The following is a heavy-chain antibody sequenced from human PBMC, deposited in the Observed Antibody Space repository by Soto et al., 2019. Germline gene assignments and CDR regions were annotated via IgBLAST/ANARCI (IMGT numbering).Heavy chain of an antibody. CDR3: AKDSPPTIRAPINYYFDY. V-gene: IGHV3-30*18. D-gene: IGHD3-9*01. J-gene: IGHJ4*02. CDR1: GFTFSSYG. Sequence: PGGSLRLSCAASGFTFSSYGMHWVRQAPGKGLEWVAVISYDGSNKYYADSVKGRFTISRDNSKNTLYLQMNSLRAEDTAVYYCAKDSPPTIRAPINYYFDYWGQGTLVTVSS. CDR2: ISYDGSNK.